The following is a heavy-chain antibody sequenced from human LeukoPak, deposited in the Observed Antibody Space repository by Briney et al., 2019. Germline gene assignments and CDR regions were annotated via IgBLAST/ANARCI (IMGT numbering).Heavy chain of an antibody. CDR2: INHSGST. CDR3: ARGGNYDSRGTFDI. J-gene: IGHJ3*02. Sequence: SETLSLTCAVYGGSFSAYFWSWMRQPPGKGLEWIGEINHSGSTYYNPSLKSRVTISIDTSKNQFSLKLSSVTAADTAVYYCARGGNYDSRGTFDIWGQGTMVIVSS. CDR1: GGSFSAYF. V-gene: IGHV4-34*01. D-gene: IGHD3-22*01.